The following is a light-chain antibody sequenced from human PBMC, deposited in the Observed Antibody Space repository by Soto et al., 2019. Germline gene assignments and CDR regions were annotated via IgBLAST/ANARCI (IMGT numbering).Light chain of an antibody. CDR2: EVS. V-gene: IGLV2-14*01. CDR1: SSDIGGYNY. J-gene: IGLJ1*01. Sequence: QSALTQPASVSGSPGQSITISCTGTSSDIGGYNYVSWYQQHPGKAPKLMIFEVSNRPSGVSNRFSGSKSGNTASLTISGLQAEDEADYYCSSYRGDSALGVFGTGTKLTVL. CDR3: SSYRGDSALGV.